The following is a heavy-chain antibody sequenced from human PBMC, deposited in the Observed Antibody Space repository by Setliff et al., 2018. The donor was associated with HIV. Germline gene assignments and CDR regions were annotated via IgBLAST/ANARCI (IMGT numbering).Heavy chain of an antibody. Sequence: SETLSLTCVISGGSMGSHYWSWIRQPPGKGLEWIGYIYYNGNAYYYNPSLKGRTTISLDSSMNQFSLKLTSVTAADTAVYYCAREVDVVTTSDAFDIWG. CDR1: GGSMGSHY. CDR2: IYYNGNA. CDR3: AREVDVVTTSDAFDI. J-gene: IGHJ3*02. D-gene: IGHD2-21*02. V-gene: IGHV4-30-4*08.